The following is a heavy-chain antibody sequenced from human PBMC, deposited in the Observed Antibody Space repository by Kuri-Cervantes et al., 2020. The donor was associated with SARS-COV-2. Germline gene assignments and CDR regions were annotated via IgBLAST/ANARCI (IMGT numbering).Heavy chain of an antibody. D-gene: IGHD2-2*02. Sequence: GESLKISCAASGFSFSSYWMHWVRQAPGKGLVWVSRIYTEGSTASYADSVKGRFTISRDNAKNTLYLQMNSLRAEDTALYYCARGGGYTGPNNYWFDPWGQGTLVTVSS. J-gene: IGHJ5*02. CDR2: IYTEGSTA. V-gene: IGHV3-74*01. CDR3: ARGGGYTGPNNYWFDP. CDR1: GFSFSSYW.